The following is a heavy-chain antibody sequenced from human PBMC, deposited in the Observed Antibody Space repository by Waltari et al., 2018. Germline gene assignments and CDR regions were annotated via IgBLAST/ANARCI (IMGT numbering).Heavy chain of an antibody. CDR1: GFTFDDYA. CDR3: SRTTFRFDV. Sequence: EVQLVESGGGLVKPGGSLRLSCAASGFTFDDYAMSWVRQAPGKGLEWVSRISWDGGNTYYADSVKGRFTIFRDNAKNTLYLQMDRLRGEDTALYSCSRTTFRFDVWGPGVLVTVSS. J-gene: IGHJ5*02. CDR2: ISWDGGNT. D-gene: IGHD1-1*01. V-gene: IGHV3-20*04.